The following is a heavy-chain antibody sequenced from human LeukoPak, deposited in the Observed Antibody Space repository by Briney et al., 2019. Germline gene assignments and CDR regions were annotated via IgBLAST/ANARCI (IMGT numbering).Heavy chain of an antibody. CDR3: ASGWLQLPFDY. J-gene: IGHJ4*02. V-gene: IGHV3-21*05. D-gene: IGHD5-24*01. CDR1: GFTFSSYW. Sequence: GGSLRLSCAASGFTFSSYWMNWVRQAPGKGLEWVSYISSSSSYTNYADSVKGRFTISRDNAKNSLYLQMNSLRAEDTAVYYCASGWLQLPFDYWGQGTLVTVSS. CDR2: ISSSSSYT.